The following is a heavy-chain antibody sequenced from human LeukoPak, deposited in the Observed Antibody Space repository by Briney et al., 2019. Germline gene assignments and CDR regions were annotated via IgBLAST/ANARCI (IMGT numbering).Heavy chain of an antibody. D-gene: IGHD4-23*01. CDR2: IYYSGST. Sequence: SETLSLTCTVSGGSISSYYWSWIRQPPGKGLEWIGYIYYSGSTNYNPSLKSRVAISLDTSKNQISLKLSSVAAADTAVYYCARHTTVVPPHYFDYWGQGTLVTVSS. CDR3: ARHTTVVPPHYFDY. V-gene: IGHV4-59*08. CDR1: GGSISSYY. J-gene: IGHJ4*02.